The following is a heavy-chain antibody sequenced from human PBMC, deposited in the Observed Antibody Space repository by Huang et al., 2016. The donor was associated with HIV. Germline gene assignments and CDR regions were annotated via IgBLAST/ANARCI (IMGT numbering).Heavy chain of an antibody. CDR3: AYQQWLVGGLNH. J-gene: IGHJ5*02. CDR2: SGSDSSYR. V-gene: IGHV3-21*02. Sequence: EVELVESGGGLVKPGGSLRLSCAASGFAFSSYGRNWVRRAPGKGREGGAFSGSDSSYRYYADSVKGRVTISRDNAKSSIYLQLDSLRAEDTAVYYCAYQQWLVGGLNHWGQGTLVVVSS. D-gene: IGHD6-19*01. CDR1: GFAFSSYG.